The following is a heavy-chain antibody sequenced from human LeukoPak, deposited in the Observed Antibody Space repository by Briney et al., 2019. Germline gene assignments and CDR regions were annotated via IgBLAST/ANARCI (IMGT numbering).Heavy chain of an antibody. CDR1: GFTFSSYA. J-gene: IGHJ6*03. CDR3: ARVPGYYYGSGYYYYMDV. CDR2: ISSSSSTI. Sequence: GGSLRLSCAASGFTFSSYAMSWVRQAPGKGLEWVSYISSSSSTIYYADSVKGRFTISRDNAKNSLYLQMNSLRAEDTAVYYCARVPGYYYGSGYYYYMDVWGKGTTVTVSS. V-gene: IGHV3-48*01. D-gene: IGHD3-10*01.